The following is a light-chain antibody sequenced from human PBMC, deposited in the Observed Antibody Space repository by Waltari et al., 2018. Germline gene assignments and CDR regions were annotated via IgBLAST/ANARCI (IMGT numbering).Light chain of an antibody. Sequence: QSALTQPASESGSPGKSITFSCTGTSSDVGNYNLVSWYQHLAGEAPKLIIYEVTKRPPGVSDRFSGAKSGNTASLTISGLQTEDEGDYYCCSYAGDYSLVFGEGTKLTVL. V-gene: IGLV2-23*02. J-gene: IGLJ3*02. CDR3: CSYAGDYSLV. CDR2: EVT. CDR1: SSDVGNYNL.